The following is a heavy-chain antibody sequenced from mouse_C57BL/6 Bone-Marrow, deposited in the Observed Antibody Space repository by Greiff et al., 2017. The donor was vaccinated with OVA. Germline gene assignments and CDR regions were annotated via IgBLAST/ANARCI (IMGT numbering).Heavy chain of an antibody. CDR3: ARFYKGFDY. D-gene: IGHD1-3*01. CDR1: GFTFSDYG. J-gene: IGHJ2*01. CDR2: ISNLAYSI. Sequence: EVKLMESGGGLVQPGGSLKLSCAASGFTFSDYGMAWVRQAPRKGPEWVAFISNLAYSIYYADTVTGRFTISRENAKNTLYLEMSSLRSEDTAMYYCARFYKGFDYWGQGTTLTVAS. V-gene: IGHV5-15*01.